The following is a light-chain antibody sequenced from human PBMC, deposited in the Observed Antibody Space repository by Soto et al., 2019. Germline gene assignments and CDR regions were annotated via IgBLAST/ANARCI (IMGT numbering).Light chain of an antibody. J-gene: IGKJ1*01. CDR2: GAS. V-gene: IGKV3-15*01. CDR3: PQYNNWPPWT. CDR1: QSVSIN. Sequence: GAVSLSTRERATPSCSASQSVSINLAWYQQKPGQAPRLLIHGASTRAIGIPARFSGSGSGTEFTLTISSLQYEDFAVDFGPQYNNWPPWTFGKGTKVDI.